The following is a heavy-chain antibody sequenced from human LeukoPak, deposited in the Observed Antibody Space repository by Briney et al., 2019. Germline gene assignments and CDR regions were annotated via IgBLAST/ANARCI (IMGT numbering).Heavy chain of an antibody. V-gene: IGHV3-30*02. CDR3: AKVRLRALDY. J-gene: IGHJ4*02. D-gene: IGHD1-1*01. Sequence: PGGSLRLSCAASGFTFSSYGMHWVRQAPGKGLEWVAFIRYDGSNKYYADSVKGRFTISRDDSKNTLYLQMNSLRAEDTAVYYCAKVRLRALDYWGQGTLVTVSS. CDR2: IRYDGSNK. CDR1: GFTFSSYG.